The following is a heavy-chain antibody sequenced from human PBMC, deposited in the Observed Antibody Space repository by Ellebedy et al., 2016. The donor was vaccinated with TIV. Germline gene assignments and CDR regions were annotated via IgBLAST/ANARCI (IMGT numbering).Heavy chain of an antibody. CDR2: IYDDGST. CDR3: ARDRITMVRGVKIGGMDV. V-gene: IGHV4-31*11. D-gene: IGHD3-10*01. J-gene: IGHJ6*02. CDR1: NGSISRDDYY. Sequence: SETLSLXXAVSNGSISRDDYYWTWIRQHPGKGLEGIGYIYDDGSTYYNPSLRSRVSISVDTSHNQFSLNLRSVTAADTAVDYCARDRITMVRGVKIGGMDVWGQGTTVTVSS.